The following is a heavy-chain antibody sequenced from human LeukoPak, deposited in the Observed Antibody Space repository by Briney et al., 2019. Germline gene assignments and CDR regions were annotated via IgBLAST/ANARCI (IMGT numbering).Heavy chain of an antibody. D-gene: IGHD7-27*01. CDR2: IDPSDSDI. J-gene: IGHJ4*02. CDR1: GYSFTSYW. CDR3: ARQTAMGRSGDY. Sequence: GESLKISCKASGYSFTSYWIGWVRQMPGKGLEWMGIIDPSDSDIRYTPSFQGQVTISADKSLSTAYLQWNSLRASDTAIYYCARQTAMGRSGDYWGQGTLVTVSS. V-gene: IGHV5-51*01.